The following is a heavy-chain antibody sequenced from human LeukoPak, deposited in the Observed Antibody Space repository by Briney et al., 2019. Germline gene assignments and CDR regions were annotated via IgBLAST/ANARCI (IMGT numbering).Heavy chain of an antibody. D-gene: IGHD1-1*01. J-gene: IGHJ3*02. V-gene: IGHV1-69*13. CDR1: GGTFSSYA. Sequence: SVRVSCKASGGTFSSYAISWVRQAPGQGLEWMGGIIPIFGTANYAQKFQGRVTNTADESTSTAYMELSSLRSEDTAVYYCARPGTTSDAFDIWGQGTMVTVSS. CDR2: IIPIFGTA. CDR3: ARPGTTSDAFDI.